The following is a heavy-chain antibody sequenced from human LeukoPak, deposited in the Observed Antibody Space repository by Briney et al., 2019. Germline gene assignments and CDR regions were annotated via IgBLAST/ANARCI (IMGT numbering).Heavy chain of an antibody. V-gene: IGHV3-30*18. CDR3: AKRSGSHNYYGSGSIRYYFDY. CDR1: GFTFSSYA. D-gene: IGHD3-10*01. CDR2: ISYDGSNK. J-gene: IGHJ4*02. Sequence: GGSLRLSCAASGFTFSSYAMSWVRQAPGKGLEWVAVISYDGSNKYYADSVKGRFTISRDNSKNTLYLQMNSLRAEDTAVYYCAKRSGSHNYYGSGSIRYYFDYWGQGTLVTVSS.